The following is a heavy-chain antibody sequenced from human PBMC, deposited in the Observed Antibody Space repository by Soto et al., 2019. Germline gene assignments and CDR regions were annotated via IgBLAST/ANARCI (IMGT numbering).Heavy chain of an antibody. CDR2: IYYSGST. V-gene: IGHV4-31*03. CDR3: ARDRVSHYDSSGYPKYYFDY. CDR1: GGSISSGGYY. D-gene: IGHD3-22*01. J-gene: IGHJ4*02. Sequence: SETLSLTCTVSGGSISSGGYYWSWIRQHPGKGLEWIGYIYYSGSTYYNPSLKSRVTISVDTSKNQFSLKLSSVTAADTAVYYCARDRVSHYDSSGYPKYYFDYWGQGTLVTVSS.